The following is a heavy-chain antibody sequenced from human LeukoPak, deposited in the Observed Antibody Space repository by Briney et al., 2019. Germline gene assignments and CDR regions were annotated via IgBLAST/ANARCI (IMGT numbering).Heavy chain of an antibody. V-gene: IGHV1-69*13. CDR1: GGTFSSYA. CDR2: IIPIFGTA. CDR3: ASSYYYDSSGYSPYYFDY. D-gene: IGHD3-22*01. J-gene: IGHJ4*02. Sequence: SVKVSCKASGGTFSSYAISWVRQAPGQGLEWMGGIIPIFGTANYAQKFQGRVTITADESTSTAYMELSSLRSGDTAVYYCASSYYYDSSGYSPYYFDYWGQGTLVTVSS.